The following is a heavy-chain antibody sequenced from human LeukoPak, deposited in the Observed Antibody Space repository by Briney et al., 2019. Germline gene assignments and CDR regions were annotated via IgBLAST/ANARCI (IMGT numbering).Heavy chain of an antibody. CDR2: IYYSGST. J-gene: IGHJ4*02. Sequence: WEPLSLTCPVSGGSISSYYWSWIRQPPGKGLEWIGYIYYSGSTNYNPSLKSRVTISVDTSKNQFSLKLSSVTAADTAVYYCARAHKDCSSTSCPFDYWGQGTLVTVSS. CDR3: ARAHKDCSSTSCPFDY. V-gene: IGHV4-59*01. CDR1: GGSISSYY. D-gene: IGHD2-2*01.